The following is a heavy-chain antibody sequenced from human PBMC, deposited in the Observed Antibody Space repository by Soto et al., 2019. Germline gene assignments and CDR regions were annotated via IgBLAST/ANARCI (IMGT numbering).Heavy chain of an antibody. CDR1: GFTFSGSA. Sequence: GSLRLSCAASGFTFSGSAMHWVRQASGKGLEWVGRIRSKANSYATAYAASVKGRFTISRDDSKNTAYLQMNSLKTEDTAVYYCTRQVESSGWYDPGAFDIWGQGTMVTVSS. J-gene: IGHJ3*02. D-gene: IGHD6-19*01. CDR2: IRSKANSYAT. CDR3: TRQVESSGWYDPGAFDI. V-gene: IGHV3-73*01.